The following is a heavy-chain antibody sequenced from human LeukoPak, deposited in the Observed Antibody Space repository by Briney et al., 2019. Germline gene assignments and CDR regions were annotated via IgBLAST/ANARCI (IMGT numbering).Heavy chain of an antibody. Sequence: GSLRLPCAASGFTFSNYWMSWVRQAQGQGLECAANIKQGGSEKYYVDSVKGRFTISRDNAKNSLYLQMNSLRAEDTAVYYCAKREAVAGMSDFDYWGQGTLVTVSS. CDR3: AKREAVAGMSDFDY. CDR1: GFTFSNYW. D-gene: IGHD6-19*01. V-gene: IGHV3-7*01. J-gene: IGHJ4*02. CDR2: IKQGGSEK.